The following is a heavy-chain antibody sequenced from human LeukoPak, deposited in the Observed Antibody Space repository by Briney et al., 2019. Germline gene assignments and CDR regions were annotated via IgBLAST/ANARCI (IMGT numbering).Heavy chain of an antibody. CDR2: IYHSGST. Sequence: SETLSLTCAVSGYSMRGGYYWGWIRQPPGKGLEWIGSIYHSGSTYYNPSLESRVTISVDTSRNQFSLKLNSVTAADTAVYHCTRDTVTGNKNFDYWGQGTLVTVFS. V-gene: IGHV4-38-2*01. CDR3: TRDTVTGNKNFDY. CDR1: GYSMRGGYY. J-gene: IGHJ4*02. D-gene: IGHD6-19*01.